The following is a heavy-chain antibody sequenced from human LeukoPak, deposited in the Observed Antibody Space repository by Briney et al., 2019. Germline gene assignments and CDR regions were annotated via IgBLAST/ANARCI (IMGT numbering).Heavy chain of an antibody. CDR3: AKMRGITGALDC. J-gene: IGHJ4*02. Sequence: GGSLRLSCAASGFTFSSYGMSWVRQAPGKGLEWVSAISGSGGSTYYADSVKGRFTISRDNSKNTLYLQMNSLRAEDTAVYYCAKMRGITGALDCWGQGTLVTVSS. CDR2: ISGSGGST. V-gene: IGHV3-23*01. CDR1: GFTFSSYG. D-gene: IGHD1-14*01.